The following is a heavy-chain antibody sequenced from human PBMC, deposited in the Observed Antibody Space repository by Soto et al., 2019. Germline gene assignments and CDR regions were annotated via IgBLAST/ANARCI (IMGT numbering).Heavy chain of an antibody. CDR3: AKDATKTNGWYHFDY. Sequence: GGSLRLSCAASGFTFSYFAMGWVRQAPGKGLEWVSVLNDRGDTTYYTDSVKGRFTISRDNTKNTLYLQINSLRAEDTAVYYCAKDATKTNGWYHFDYWGQVALVTVSS. J-gene: IGHJ4*02. D-gene: IGHD6-19*01. V-gene: IGHV3-23*01. CDR1: GFTFSYFA. CDR2: LNDRGDTT.